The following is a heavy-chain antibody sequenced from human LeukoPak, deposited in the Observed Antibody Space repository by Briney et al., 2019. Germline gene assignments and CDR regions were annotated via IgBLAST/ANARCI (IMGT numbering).Heavy chain of an antibody. V-gene: IGHV4-59*01. Sequence: SETLSLTCTVSGGSISSYYWSWIRQPPGKGLEWVGYIYYSGSTNYNPSLKSRVTISVDTSKNQFSLKLSSVTAADTAVYYCARGRSSMVRGYYYYYMDVWGKGTTVTISS. CDR3: ARGRSSMVRGYYYYYMDV. D-gene: IGHD3-10*01. J-gene: IGHJ6*03. CDR1: GGSISSYY. CDR2: IYYSGST.